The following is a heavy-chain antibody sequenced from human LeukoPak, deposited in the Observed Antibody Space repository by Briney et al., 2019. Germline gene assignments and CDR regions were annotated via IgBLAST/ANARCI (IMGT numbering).Heavy chain of an antibody. J-gene: IGHJ5*02. CDR2: INPNNGGT. D-gene: IGHD6-13*01. CDR3: ASRIAAAGSLTGRTGVGWFDP. CDR1: GGTFSSYA. Sequence: ASVKVSCKASGGTFSSYAISWVRQAPGQGLEWMGWINPNNGGTNYAQKFQGRVTMTRDTSISTAYMELSRLRSDDTAVYYCASRIAAAGSLTGRTGVGWFDPWGQGTLVTVSS. V-gene: IGHV1-2*02.